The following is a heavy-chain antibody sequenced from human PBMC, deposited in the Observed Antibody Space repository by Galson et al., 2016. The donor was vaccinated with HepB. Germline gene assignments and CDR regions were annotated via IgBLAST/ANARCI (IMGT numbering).Heavy chain of an antibody. D-gene: IGHD1-26*01. CDR2: IIPIFDTA. CDR1: GGTFSSYA. Sequence: SVKVSCKASGGTFSSYAISWVRQAPGQGLEWMGGIIPIFDTANYAQKFQGRVTITADESTSTAYMELSSLRSEDTAVYYCARDGVGGSYECNWFDPWGQGTLVTVSS. J-gene: IGHJ5*02. CDR3: ARDGVGGSYECNWFDP. V-gene: IGHV1-69*13.